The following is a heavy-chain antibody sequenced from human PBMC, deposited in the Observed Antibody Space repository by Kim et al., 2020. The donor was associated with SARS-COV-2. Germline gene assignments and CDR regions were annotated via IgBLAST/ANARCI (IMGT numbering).Heavy chain of an antibody. CDR1: FYTFTVYY. V-gene: IGHV1-2*06. D-gene: IGHD3-3*01. J-gene: IGHJ4*02. Sequence: ASVKVSCKASFYTFTVYYMHWVRQAPGQGLEWMGRINPNSGGTNYAQKFQGRVTMTRDTSISTAYMELSRLRSDDTAVYYCARDLPPEVTIFGVVIREYYFDYWGQGTLVTVSS. CDR2: INPNSGGT. CDR3: ARDLPPEVTIFGVVIREYYFDY.